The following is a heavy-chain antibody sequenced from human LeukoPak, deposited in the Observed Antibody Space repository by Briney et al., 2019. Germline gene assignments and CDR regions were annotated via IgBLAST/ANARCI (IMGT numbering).Heavy chain of an antibody. J-gene: IGHJ4*02. Sequence: GGSLRLSCAASGFTFNTYAMSWVRQAPGKGLKWVSSISASGAGTYYADSVKGRFTISRDNSENTVYLQMNSLRAEDTAIYYCAKDWSGSDYFDYWGQGTLVTVSS. CDR1: GFTFNTYA. CDR3: AKDWSGSDYFDY. D-gene: IGHD1-14*01. V-gene: IGHV3-23*01. CDR2: ISASGAGT.